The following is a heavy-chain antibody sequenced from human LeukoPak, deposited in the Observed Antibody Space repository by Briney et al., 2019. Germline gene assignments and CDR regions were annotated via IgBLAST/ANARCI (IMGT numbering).Heavy chain of an antibody. CDR1: GFTFSSYS. V-gene: IGHV3-21*04. D-gene: IGHD6-19*01. CDR3: ARGAHSSGWYYYYYMDV. Sequence: GGSLRLSCAASGFTFSSYSMNWVRQAPGKGLEWVSSISSSSSYIYYADSVKGRFTISRDNSKNILYLQMNSLRAEDTAVYYCARGAHSSGWYYYYYMDVWGKGATVTVSS. J-gene: IGHJ6*03. CDR2: ISSSSSYI.